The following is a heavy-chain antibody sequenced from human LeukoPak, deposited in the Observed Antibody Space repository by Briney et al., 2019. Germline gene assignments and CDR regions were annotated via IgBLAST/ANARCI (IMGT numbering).Heavy chain of an antibody. Sequence: PSETLSLTCTVSGGSISSGGYYWSWIRQPPGKGLEWIGYIYHSGSTYYNPSLKSRVTISVDRSKNQFSLKLSSVTAADTAVYYCLYYDFWSGSLFDYWGQGTLVTVSS. CDR1: GGSISSGGYY. D-gene: IGHD3-3*01. V-gene: IGHV4-30-2*01. J-gene: IGHJ4*02. CDR3: LYYDFWSGSLFDY. CDR2: IYHSGST.